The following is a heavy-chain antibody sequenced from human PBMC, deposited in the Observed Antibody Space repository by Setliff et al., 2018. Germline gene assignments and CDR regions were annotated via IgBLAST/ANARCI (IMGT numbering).Heavy chain of an antibody. Sequence: SETLSLTCTVSGGSISSHYWNWIRQPPGKGLEWIGYIFYSGSIYYNPSLKSRVTLSVDTSKDQFSLRLTSMTAADTAVYYCARQVEMATIAFDVWGQGTMVTVSS. J-gene: IGHJ3*01. CDR2: IFYSGSI. CDR3: ARQVEMATIAFDV. D-gene: IGHD5-12*01. V-gene: IGHV4-59*08. CDR1: GGSISSHY.